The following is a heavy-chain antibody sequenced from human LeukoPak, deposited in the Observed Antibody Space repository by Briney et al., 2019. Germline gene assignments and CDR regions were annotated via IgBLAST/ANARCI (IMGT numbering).Heavy chain of an antibody. D-gene: IGHD3-10*01. J-gene: IGHJ4*02. CDR1: GGSISSSSYY. CDR3: ARLSLSRITMVRGVTYYFDY. V-gene: IGHV4-39*07. Sequence: SETLSLTCTVSGGSISSSSYYWGWIRQPPGKGLEWIGSIYYSGSTYYNPSLKSRVTISVDTSKNQFSLKLSSVTAADTAVYYCARLSLSRITMVRGVTYYFDYWGQGTLVTVSS. CDR2: IYYSGST.